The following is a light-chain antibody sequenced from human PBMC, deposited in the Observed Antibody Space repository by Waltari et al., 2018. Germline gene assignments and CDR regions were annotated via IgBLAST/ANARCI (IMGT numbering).Light chain of an antibody. CDR3: LAWDASLSGWV. CDR2: WNN. CDR1: SSNIENNY. V-gene: IGLV1-47*01. Sequence: QSVLTQPPSTSGTPGQAVTISCSGSSSNIENNYVYWYQQLPGTAPKLLVYWNNRRPSGLTDRFFASKSGTEASLAIGGLRSEDEGDYYCLAWDASLSGWVFGGGTKVTVL. J-gene: IGLJ3*02.